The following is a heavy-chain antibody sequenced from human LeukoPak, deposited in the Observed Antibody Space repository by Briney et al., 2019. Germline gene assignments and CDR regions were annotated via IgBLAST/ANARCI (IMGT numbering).Heavy chain of an antibody. CDR3: ARGPVNSYGDYRPEEHDY. D-gene: IGHD2/OR15-2a*01. J-gene: IGHJ4*02. V-gene: IGHV4-38-2*02. Sequence: PSETLSLTCTVSGGSISSYYWGWIRQPPGKGLEWIGSIYHSGSTYYNPSLKSRVTISVDTSKNQFSLKLSSVTAADTAVYYCARGPVNSYGDYRPEEHDYWGQGTLVTVSS. CDR2: IYHSGST. CDR1: GGSISSYY.